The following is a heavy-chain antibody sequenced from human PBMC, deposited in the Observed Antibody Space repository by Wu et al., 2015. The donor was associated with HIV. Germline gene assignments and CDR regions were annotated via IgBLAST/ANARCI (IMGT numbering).Heavy chain of an antibody. CDR1: GYSFTSYD. V-gene: IGHV1-8*01. CDR3: ARGHGTWRRVDP. J-gene: IGHJ5*02. CDR2: MNPNSGNT. Sequence: QVQLVQSGAEVKRPGASVKVSCKASGYSFTSYDINWLRQATGQGLEWMGWMNPNSGNTGYAKKFQGRVTMTRNTSINTAYMELSNITSDDTAVYYCARGHGTWRRVDPWGQGTLITVSS.